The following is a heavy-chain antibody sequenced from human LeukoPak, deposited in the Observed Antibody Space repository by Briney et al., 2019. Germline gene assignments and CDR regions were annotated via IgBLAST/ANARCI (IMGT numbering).Heavy chain of an antibody. CDR3: AIIPVEMATIRNFDY. V-gene: IGHV1-8*01. D-gene: IGHD5-24*01. J-gene: IGHJ4*02. CDR1: GYTFTSYD. CDR2: MNPNSGNT. Sequence: GGSVKVSCKASGYTFTSYDINWVRQATGQGLEWMGWMNPNSGNTGYAQKFQGRVTMTRNTSISTAYMELSSLRSEDTAVYYCAIIPVEMATIRNFDYWGQGTLVTVSS.